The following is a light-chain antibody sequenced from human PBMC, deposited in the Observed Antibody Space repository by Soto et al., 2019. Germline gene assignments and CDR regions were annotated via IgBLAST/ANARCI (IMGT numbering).Light chain of an antibody. V-gene: IGLV1-51*01. CDR1: SSNIGSNS. CDR3: GTWDSSLSAVV. Sequence: QSVLTQPPSVSAAPGQKVAISCSGSSSNIGSNSVSWYQQVPGTAPQLLIYDNNRRPSGMPDRFSGSKSGTSATLGITGLQTGDEADYYCGTWDSSLSAVVFGGGTKLTVL. CDR2: DNN. J-gene: IGLJ2*01.